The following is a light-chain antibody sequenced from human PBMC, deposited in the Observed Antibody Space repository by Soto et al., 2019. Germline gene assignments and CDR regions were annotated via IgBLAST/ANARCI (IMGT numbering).Light chain of an antibody. CDR2: DAS. Sequence: DIQMTQFPSTLSASVGDRGTITCRASQSISSWLAWYQQKPGKAPKLLIYDASSLESGVPSRFSGSGSGTEFTLTISSLQPDDFATYYCQQYDDYSWKTFGQGTKVDIK. J-gene: IGKJ1*01. CDR3: QQYDDYSWKT. CDR1: QSISSW. V-gene: IGKV1-5*01.